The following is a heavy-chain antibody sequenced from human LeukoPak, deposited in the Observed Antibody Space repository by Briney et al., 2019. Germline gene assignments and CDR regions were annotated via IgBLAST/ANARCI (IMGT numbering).Heavy chain of an antibody. D-gene: IGHD6-19*01. CDR2: TSSSSSYI. CDR3: ARGDNSGWRNVYYFDY. Sequence: PGGSLRLSCAASGFTFSSYSMNWVRQAPGKGLEWVSSTSSSSSYIYYADSVKGRFTISRDNAKNSLYLQMNSLRAEDTAVYYCARGDNSGWRNVYYFDYWGQGTLVTVSS. CDR1: GFTFSSYS. V-gene: IGHV3-21*01. J-gene: IGHJ4*02.